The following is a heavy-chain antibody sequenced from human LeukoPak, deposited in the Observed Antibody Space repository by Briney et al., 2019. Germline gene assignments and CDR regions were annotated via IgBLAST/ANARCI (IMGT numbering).Heavy chain of an antibody. Sequence: ASVKVSCKASGYTFARFGITWVRQAPGQGLEWMGWFSPDIGNTTSAQQFQGRVILTTDTLTSTAYMDLRSLRSDDTAVYYYARRDSNTAFDYWGQGTQVSVSS. J-gene: IGHJ4*02. V-gene: IGHV1-18*01. D-gene: IGHD5-18*01. CDR2: FSPDIGNT. CDR3: ARRDSNTAFDY. CDR1: GYTFARFG.